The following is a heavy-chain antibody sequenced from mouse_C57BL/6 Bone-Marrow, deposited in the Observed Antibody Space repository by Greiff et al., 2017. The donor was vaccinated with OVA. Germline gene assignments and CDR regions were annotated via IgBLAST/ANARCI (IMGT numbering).Heavy chain of an antibody. CDR1: GFTFRDYG. CDR2: ISSGSSTI. CDR3: ARLIFAY. V-gene: IGHV5-17*01. J-gene: IGHJ3*01. Sequence: EVQLVESGGGLVKPGGSLKLSCAASGFTFRDYGMHWVRQAPEKGLEWVAYISSGSSTIYYADTVKGRFTISRDNAKNTLFLQMTSLRSEDTAMYYCARLIFAYWGQGTLVTVSA.